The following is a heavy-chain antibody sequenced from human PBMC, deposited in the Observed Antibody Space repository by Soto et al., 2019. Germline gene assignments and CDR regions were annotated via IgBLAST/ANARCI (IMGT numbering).Heavy chain of an antibody. Sequence: ETLSLTCTVSGGSISNYYWSWIRQPAGKGLEWIGRIYTGGSTNYNPSLKSRVTMSTDTSKNQFSLRLTSVTAADTAVYYCARASVGPPGGGSWIMPFDYWGQGALVTVSS. V-gene: IGHV4-4*07. CDR3: ARASVGPPGGGSWIMPFDY. J-gene: IGHJ4*02. D-gene: IGHD2-15*01. CDR1: GGSISNYY. CDR2: IYTGGST.